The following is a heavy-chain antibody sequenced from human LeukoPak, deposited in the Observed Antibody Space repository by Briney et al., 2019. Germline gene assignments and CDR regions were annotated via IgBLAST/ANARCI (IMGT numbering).Heavy chain of an antibody. CDR1: GFTFSSYP. Sequence: GGSLRLSCAASGFTFSSYPMHWVRQAPGKGLDWVALISYDGSNQYYADSVKGRFTISRDNSKNTLYLQMNSLRVEDTAVYYCAREIDYWGQGTLVTVSS. V-gene: IGHV3-30-3*01. J-gene: IGHJ4*02. CDR2: ISYDGSNQ. CDR3: AREIDY.